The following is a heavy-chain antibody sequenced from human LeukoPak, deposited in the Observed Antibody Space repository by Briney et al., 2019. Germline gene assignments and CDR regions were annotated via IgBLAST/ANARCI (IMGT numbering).Heavy chain of an antibody. CDR3: AKYVSAKGPPYALDV. Sequence: PGGSLRLSCAASGFTFTVYAMIWVRQAPGKGLEWVSVISGSGGTSYYADSVKGRFTISRDNSKNTLYLQMNSLRAEDTAVYYCAKYVSAKGPPYALDVWGQGTTVTVSS. J-gene: IGHJ6*02. CDR1: GFTFTVYA. D-gene: IGHD2/OR15-2a*01. V-gene: IGHV3-23*01. CDR2: ISGSGGTS.